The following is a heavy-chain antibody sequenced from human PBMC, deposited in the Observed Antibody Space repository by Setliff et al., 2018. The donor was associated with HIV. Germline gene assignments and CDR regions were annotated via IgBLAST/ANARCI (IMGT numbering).Heavy chain of an antibody. CDR2: IYISGTT. Sequence: PSETLSLTCFVSGVSIGDHYWNWIRQPPGKGLEWIAYIYISGTTNYNPSLKSRVTISLDTSRNQFSLKLGSVTAADTAMYYCAREHCSGGSCNGFDIWGQGTMVTVSS. J-gene: IGHJ3*02. V-gene: IGHV4-4*09. D-gene: IGHD2-15*01. CDR3: AREHCSGGSCNGFDI. CDR1: GVSIGDHY.